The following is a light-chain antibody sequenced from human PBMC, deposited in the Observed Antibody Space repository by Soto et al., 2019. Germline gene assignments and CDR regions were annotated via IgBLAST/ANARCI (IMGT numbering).Light chain of an antibody. CDR1: QSINSW. V-gene: IGKV1-5*01. J-gene: IGKJ2*01. CDR3: QQYNAYSRT. CDR2: AAS. Sequence: DIQMTQSPSTLSASVGDRVTITCRASQSINSWLAWYQQKPGKAPKLLIYAASSLQSGVPSRFSGSESGTEFTLTISSLQPDDFATYYCQQYNAYSRTFGQGTKLEIK.